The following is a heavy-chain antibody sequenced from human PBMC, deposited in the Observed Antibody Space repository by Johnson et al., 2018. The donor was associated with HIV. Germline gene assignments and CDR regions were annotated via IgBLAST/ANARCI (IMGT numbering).Heavy chain of an antibody. V-gene: IGHV3-30*02. J-gene: IGHJ3*02. CDR1: GFTFSSYA. Sequence: QVQLVESGGGVVQPGRSLRLSCAASGFTFSSYAMHWVRQAPGKGLEWVAFIRDDGSNEDYADSVKGRFTISRDNSKNTLFLHMISLRAEDTAVYYCARALLDCSSGNCYSHDAFDIWGQGTMVTVSS. CDR3: ARALLDCSSGNCYSHDAFDI. CDR2: IRDDGSNE. D-gene: IGHD2-15*01.